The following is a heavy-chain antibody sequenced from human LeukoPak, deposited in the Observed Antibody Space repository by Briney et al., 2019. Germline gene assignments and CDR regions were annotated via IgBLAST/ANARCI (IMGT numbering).Heavy chain of an antibody. CDR2: ISAYNGNT. Sequence: ASVKVSCKASGYTFTSYGISWVRQAPGQGLGWMGWISAYNGNTNYAQKLQGRVTMTTDTSTSTAYMELRSLRSDDTAVYYCAISLDYYDSSGYYFGFDYWGQGTLVTVSS. D-gene: IGHD3-22*01. CDR1: GYTFTSYG. V-gene: IGHV1-18*01. CDR3: AISLDYYDSSGYYFGFDY. J-gene: IGHJ4*02.